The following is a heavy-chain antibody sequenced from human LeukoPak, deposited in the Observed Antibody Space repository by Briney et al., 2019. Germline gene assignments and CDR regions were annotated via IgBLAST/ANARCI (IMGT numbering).Heavy chain of an antibody. D-gene: IGHD3-16*02. CDR3: ARDRPFGGVIDGMDV. V-gene: IGHV3-53*01. CDR2: THTGGAT. Sequence: QTGGSLRLSCAASGLIVSSSYMSWVRQAPGQGLEWVSVTHTGGATYYADSVKGRFIISRDSSENTLYLQMNSLTAEDTAVYYCARDRPFGGVIDGMDVWGQRTTVTVSS. J-gene: IGHJ6*02. CDR1: GLIVSSSY.